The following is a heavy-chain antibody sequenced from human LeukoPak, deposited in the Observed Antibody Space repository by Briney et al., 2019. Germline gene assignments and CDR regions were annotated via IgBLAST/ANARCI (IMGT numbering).Heavy chain of an antibody. D-gene: IGHD3-22*01. Sequence: GGSLRLSCAASGFTFSSYAMSWVRQAPGKGLEWVSAISGSGGSTYYADSVKGRFTIYRDNSKNTLYLQMHRLRAEETAIYYCAKKRGDYYDSSGYYDDYWGQGTLVTVSS. J-gene: IGHJ4*02. V-gene: IGHV3-23*01. CDR2: ISGSGGST. CDR3: AKKRGDYYDSSGYYDDY. CDR1: GFTFSSYA.